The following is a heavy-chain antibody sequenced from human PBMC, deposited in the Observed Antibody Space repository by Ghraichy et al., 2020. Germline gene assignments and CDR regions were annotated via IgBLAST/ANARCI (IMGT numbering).Heavy chain of an antibody. Sequence: GGSLRLSCAASGFTVSSNYMSWVRQAPGKGLEWVSVIYSGGSTYYADSVKGRFTISRDNSKNTLYLQMNSLRAEDTAVYYCARAWGYDFWSGSPPPPLYGMDVWGQGTTVTVSS. CDR1: GFTVSSNY. CDR3: ARAWGYDFWSGSPPPPLYGMDV. J-gene: IGHJ6*02. CDR2: IYSGGST. D-gene: IGHD3-3*01. V-gene: IGHV3-53*01.